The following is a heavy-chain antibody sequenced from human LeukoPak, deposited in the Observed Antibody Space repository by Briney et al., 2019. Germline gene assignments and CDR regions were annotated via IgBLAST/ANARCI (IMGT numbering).Heavy chain of an antibody. J-gene: IGHJ6*03. Sequence: ASVKVSCKASGYTFTSYDINWVRQATGQGLEWMGWTNPNSGNTGYAQKFQGRVTITRNTSISTAYMELSSLRSEDTAVYYCARALNRGSARLRYYYMDVWGKGTTVTVSS. V-gene: IGHV1-8*03. D-gene: IGHD6-6*01. CDR1: GYTFTSYD. CDR3: ARALNRGSARLRYYYMDV. CDR2: TNPNSGNT.